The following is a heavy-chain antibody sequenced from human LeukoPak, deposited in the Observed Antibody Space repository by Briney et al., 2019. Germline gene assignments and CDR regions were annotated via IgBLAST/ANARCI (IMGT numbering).Heavy chain of an antibody. D-gene: IGHD5-12*01. V-gene: IGHV1-2*06. CDR3: ARDLKRGYSGYNY. CDR1: GYTFTGYY. Sequence: ASVKVSCKASGYTFTGYYMHWVRQAPGQGLEWMGRINPNSGGTNYAQKFQGRVTMTRDTSISTAYMELSRLRSDDTAVYYCARDLKRGYSGYNYWGQGVLVTVSS. J-gene: IGHJ4*02. CDR2: INPNSGGT.